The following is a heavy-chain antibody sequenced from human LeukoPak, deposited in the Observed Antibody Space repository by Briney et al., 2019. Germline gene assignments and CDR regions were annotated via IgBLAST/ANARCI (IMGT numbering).Heavy chain of an antibody. J-gene: IGHJ4*02. Sequence: SQTLSLTCTVSGGSISSGDYYWGWIRQPPGKGLEWIGYIYYSGSTYYNPSLKSRVTMSVDTSKNQFSLKMSSVTAADTAVYYCASNYGSGSYHCFDYWGQGTLVTVSS. V-gene: IGHV4-30-4*01. CDR3: ASNYGSGSYHCFDY. D-gene: IGHD3-10*01. CDR1: GGSISSGDYY. CDR2: IYYSGST.